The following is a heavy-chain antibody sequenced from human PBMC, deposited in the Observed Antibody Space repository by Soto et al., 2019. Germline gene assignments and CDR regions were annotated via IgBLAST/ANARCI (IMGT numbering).Heavy chain of an antibody. CDR2: IKQDGSGK. J-gene: IGHJ6*02. CDR3: ARGRGIDV. CDR1: GFTFGSYW. Sequence: EVQLVESGGGLVQPGGSLRLSCAVSGFTFGSYWMTWVRQAPGKGLEWVANIKQDGSGKYYVDSVKGRFTISRDNAKNSLYLQMNSLRVEDTAVYYCARGRGIDVWGQGTTVTVSS. V-gene: IGHV3-7*01.